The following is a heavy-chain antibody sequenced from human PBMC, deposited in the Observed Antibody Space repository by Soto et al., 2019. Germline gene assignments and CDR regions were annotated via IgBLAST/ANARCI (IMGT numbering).Heavy chain of an antibody. CDR3: VRGFGSAVSASPPDY. CDR1: GFTFNIYG. CDR2: TRYHGREE. V-gene: IGHV3-33*01. J-gene: IGHJ4*02. D-gene: IGHD3-10*01. Sequence: GGSLRLSCAASGFTFNIYGIHWVRQAPGKGLEYVAGTRYHGREEFYADSVRGRFTVSRDNNKNMLSLQMNSLRAEDTAVYYCVRGFGSAVSASPPDYWGQGTPVTVSS.